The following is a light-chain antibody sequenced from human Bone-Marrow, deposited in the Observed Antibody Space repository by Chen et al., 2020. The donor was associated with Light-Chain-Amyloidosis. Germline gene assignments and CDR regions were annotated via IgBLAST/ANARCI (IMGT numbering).Light chain of an antibody. CDR1: NIGSTS. CDR3: QVWDRSSDRPV. CDR2: DDS. J-gene: IGLJ3*02. Sequence: SYVLTQPSSVSVAPGQTATIACGGNNIGSTSVHWYQPTPGQAPLLVVYDDSDQPSGIPERLSGSNSGNTATLTISRVEAGDEADYYCQVWDRSSDRPVFGGGTKLTVL. V-gene: IGLV3-21*02.